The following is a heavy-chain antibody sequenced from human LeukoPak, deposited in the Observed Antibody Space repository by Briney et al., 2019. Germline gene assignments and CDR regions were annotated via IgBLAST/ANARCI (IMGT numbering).Heavy chain of an antibody. CDR2: VNLQGRA. Sequence: SETLSLTCDVSGGSISSTNWWTWVRQPPGKGLEWIGEVNLQGRANYNPSLKSRVTISVDTSKNQFSLKLSSVTAADTAVYYCARGPRIAVAGRRSWFDPWGQGTLVTVSS. CDR1: GGSISSTNW. CDR3: ARGPRIAVAGRRSWFDP. J-gene: IGHJ5*02. V-gene: IGHV4-4*02. D-gene: IGHD6-19*01.